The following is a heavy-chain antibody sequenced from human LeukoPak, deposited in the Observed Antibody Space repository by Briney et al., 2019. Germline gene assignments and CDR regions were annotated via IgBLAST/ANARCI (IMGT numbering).Heavy chain of an antibody. CDR2: IIPIFGTA. J-gene: IGHJ5*02. D-gene: IGHD2-15*01. CDR3: AREDCSGGSCYSGNWFDP. Sequence: ASVKASCKAFGGTFSSYVISWVRQAPGQGLEWMGGIIPIFGTANYAQKFQGRVTITADESTSTAYMELSSLRSEDTAVYYCAREDCSGGSCYSGNWFDPWGQGTLVTVSS. V-gene: IGHV1-69*13. CDR1: GGTFSSYV.